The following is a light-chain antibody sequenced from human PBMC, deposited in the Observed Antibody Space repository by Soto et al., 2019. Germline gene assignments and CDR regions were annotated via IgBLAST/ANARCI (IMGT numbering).Light chain of an antibody. Sequence: QSVLTQPPSASGSPGQSVAISCSGTSSDVGGYNYVSWYQQHPGKAPKLLIYDVNKRPSGVPDRFSGSRSGNTASLTVSVLQAEDESDYYCISYAGSNRPAFGGGTKLTVL. J-gene: IGLJ2*01. CDR3: ISYAGSNRPA. CDR1: SSDVGGYNY. V-gene: IGLV2-8*01. CDR2: DVN.